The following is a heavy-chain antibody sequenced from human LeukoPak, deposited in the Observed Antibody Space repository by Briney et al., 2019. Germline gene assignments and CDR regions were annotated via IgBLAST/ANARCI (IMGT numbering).Heavy chain of an antibody. CDR1: GGSFSGYY. Sequence: SETLSLTCAVYGGSFSGYYWSWIRQPPGKGLEWIGEINHSGSTNYNPSLKSRVTISVDTSKNQFSLKLSSVTAADTAVYYCARLAGSTVVSYYFDYWGQGTLVTVSS. V-gene: IGHV4-34*01. J-gene: IGHJ4*02. CDR2: INHSGST. D-gene: IGHD4-23*01. CDR3: ARLAGSTVVSYYFDY.